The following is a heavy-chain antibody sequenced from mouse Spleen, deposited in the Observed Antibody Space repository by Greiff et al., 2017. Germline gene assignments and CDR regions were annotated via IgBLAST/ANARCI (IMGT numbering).Heavy chain of an antibody. CDR2: IYPGSGNT. Sequence: QVQLKQSGPELVKPGASVKISCKASGYSFTSYYIHWVKQRPGQGLEWIGWIYPGSGNTKYNEKFKGKATLTADTSSSTAYMQLSSLTSEDSAVYYCAREATAYYFDYWGQGTTLTVSS. CDR3: AREATAYYFDY. V-gene: IGHV1-66*01. D-gene: IGHD1-2*01. CDR1: GYSFTSYY. J-gene: IGHJ2*01.